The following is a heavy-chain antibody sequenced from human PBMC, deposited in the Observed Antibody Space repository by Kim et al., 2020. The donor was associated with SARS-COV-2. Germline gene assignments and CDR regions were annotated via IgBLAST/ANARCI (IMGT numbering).Heavy chain of an antibody. CDR1: GFSFSDHY. CDR3: ARDGSGDDILPGYSLAGVYFFAMDV. V-gene: IGHV3-11*06. D-gene: IGHD3-9*01. J-gene: IGHJ6*02. Sequence: GGSLRLSCAASGFSFSDHYMSWIRQAPGKGLEWVSYISSSSSYTNYAESVKGRFTISRDNAKNSLYLQMNSLRAEDTAVYYCARDGSGDDILPGYSLAGVYFFAMDVWGPGTTVTVSS. CDR2: ISSSSSYT.